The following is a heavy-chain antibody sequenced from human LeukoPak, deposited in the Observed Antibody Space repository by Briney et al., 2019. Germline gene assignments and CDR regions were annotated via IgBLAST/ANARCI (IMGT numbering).Heavy chain of an antibody. D-gene: IGHD2-2*01. J-gene: IGHJ4*02. V-gene: IGHV1-69*13. CDR3: ASFVDIDQLLSK. CDR2: ITPIFGTA. CDR1: GGTFSSYA. Sequence: ASVKVSCKASGGTFSSYAISWVRQAPGQGLEWMGGITPIFGTANYAQKFQGRVTITADESTSTAYMELSSLRSEDTAVYYCASFVDIDQLLSKWSQGTLVTVSS.